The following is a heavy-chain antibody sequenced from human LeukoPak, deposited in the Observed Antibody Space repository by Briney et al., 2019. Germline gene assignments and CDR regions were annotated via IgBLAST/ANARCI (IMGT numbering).Heavy chain of an antibody. D-gene: IGHD2-2*01. J-gene: IGHJ5*02. Sequence: SETLFLTCSVSGGSISPYYWNWIRQPPGKGLEWIGFIYYSGSTNYNSSLKSRVTISVDTTRNQFSLKLRSVTAADTAVYYCARGVGPYCSSSSCYLNWFDPWGQGTLVTVSS. CDR1: GGSISPYY. CDR3: ARGVGPYCSSSSCYLNWFDP. V-gene: IGHV4-59*01. CDR2: IYYSGST.